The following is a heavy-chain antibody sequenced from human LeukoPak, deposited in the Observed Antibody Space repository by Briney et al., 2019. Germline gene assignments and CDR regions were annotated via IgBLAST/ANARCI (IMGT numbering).Heavy chain of an antibody. CDR1: GFTFDDYA. CDR3: ARGGPAAGRFDY. J-gene: IGHJ4*02. D-gene: IGHD6-13*01. CDR2: ISWNSGSI. V-gene: IGHV3-9*01. Sequence: TGGSLRLSCAASGFTFDDYAMHWVRQAPGKGLEWVSGISWNSGSIGYADSVKGRFTISRDNAKNSLYLQMNSLRAEDTAVYYCARGGPAAGRFDYWGQGTLVTVSS.